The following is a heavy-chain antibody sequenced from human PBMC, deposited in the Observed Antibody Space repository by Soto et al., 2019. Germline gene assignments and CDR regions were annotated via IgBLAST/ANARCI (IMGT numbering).Heavy chain of an antibody. Sequence: GGSLRLSCAASGFTVSSNYMSWVRQAPGKGLEWVSVIYSGDSTYYADSVKGRFTISRDNSKNTLYLQMNSLRAEDTAVYYCARERVYGGSSGWSDYWGQGTLVTV. CDR3: ARERVYGGSSGWSDY. CDR2: IYSGDST. J-gene: IGHJ4*02. D-gene: IGHD6-19*01. CDR1: GFTVSSNY. V-gene: IGHV3-53*01.